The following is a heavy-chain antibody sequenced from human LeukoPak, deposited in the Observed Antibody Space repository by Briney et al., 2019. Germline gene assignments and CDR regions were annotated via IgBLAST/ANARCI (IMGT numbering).Heavy chain of an antibody. CDR1: GFTFNTYY. CDR2: MKGDGSEI. Sequence: GGSLRLSCAASGFTFNTYYMSWVRQAPGRGLEWVANMKGDGSEIYYLDSVRGRFAISRDNAQNSLYLQMNNLRVEDTAVYYCAGEATIKAYNFDYWGQGTLVTVSS. CDR3: AGEATIKAYNFDY. J-gene: IGHJ4*02. D-gene: IGHD5-24*01. V-gene: IGHV3-7*01.